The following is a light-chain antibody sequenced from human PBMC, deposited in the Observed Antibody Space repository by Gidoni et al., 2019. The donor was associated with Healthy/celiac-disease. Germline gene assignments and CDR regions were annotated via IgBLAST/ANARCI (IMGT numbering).Light chain of an antibody. J-gene: IGKJ1*01. CDR3: MQGTHWPPWT. CDR1: QSLVYSDGNTY. Sequence: DVVMTQSPLSLPVTLGQPASISCRSSQSLVYSDGNTYLNWFQQRPGQSARRLMYKVPNRDTGVPDRFSGSGSGTDCTLKISRVEAEDVGVYYCMQGTHWPPWTFGQGTKVEIK. V-gene: IGKV2-30*01. CDR2: KVP.